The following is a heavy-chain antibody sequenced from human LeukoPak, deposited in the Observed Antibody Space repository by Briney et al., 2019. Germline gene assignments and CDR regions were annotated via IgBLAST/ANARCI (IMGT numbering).Heavy chain of an antibody. J-gene: IGHJ5*02. CDR1: GGSISRGSYY. Sequence: KSSETLSLTCTVSGGSISRGSYYWSWIRQPAGKGLEWIGRIYTSGSTNYNPSLKSRVTISVDTSKNQFSLKLSSVTAADTAVYYCARDLDDYYDSSEHWFDPWGQGTLVTVSS. CDR3: ARDLDDYYDSSEHWFDP. D-gene: IGHD3-22*01. CDR2: IYTSGST. V-gene: IGHV4-61*02.